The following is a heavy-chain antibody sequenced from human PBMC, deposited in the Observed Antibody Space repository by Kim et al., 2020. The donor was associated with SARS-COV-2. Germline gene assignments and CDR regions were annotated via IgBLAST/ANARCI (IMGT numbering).Heavy chain of an antibody. J-gene: IGHJ4*02. CDR2: ISSSSSYT. CDR1: GFTFSDYY. D-gene: IGHD2-15*01. V-gene: IGHV3-11*05. CDR3: ARVYCIGGSCYSWVAYYFDY. Sequence: GGSLRLSCAASGFTFSDYYMSWIRQAPGKGLEWVSYISSSSSYTNYADSVKGRFTISRDNAKNSLYLQMNSLRAEDTAVYYCARVYCIGGSCYSWVAYYFDYWGQGTLVTVSS.